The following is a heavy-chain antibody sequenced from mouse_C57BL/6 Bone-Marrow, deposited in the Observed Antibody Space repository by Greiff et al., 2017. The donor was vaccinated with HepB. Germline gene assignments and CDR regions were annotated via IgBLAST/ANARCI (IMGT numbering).Heavy chain of an antibody. D-gene: IGHD3-2*02. Sequence: EVQLVESGGGLVQPKGSLKLSCAASGFSFNTYAMNWVRQAPGKGLEWVARIRSKSNNYATYYADSVKDRFTISRDDSESMLYLQMNNLKTEDTAMYYCVRHAGLSGLAWFAYWGQGTLVTVSA. CDR2: IRSKSNNYAT. V-gene: IGHV10-1*01. CDR1: GFSFNTYA. CDR3: VRHAGLSGLAWFAY. J-gene: IGHJ3*01.